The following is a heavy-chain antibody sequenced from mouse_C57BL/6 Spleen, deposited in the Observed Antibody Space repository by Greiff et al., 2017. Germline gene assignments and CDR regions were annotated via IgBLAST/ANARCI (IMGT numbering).Heavy chain of an antibody. CDR3: ARSEGYDGYFDY. J-gene: IGHJ2*01. Sequence: VKVVESGAELVRPGTSVKVSCKASGYAFTNYLIEWVKQRPGQGLEWIGVINPGSGGTNYNEKFKGKATLTADKSSSTAYMQLSSLTSEDSAVYFCARSEGYDGYFDYWGQGTTLTVSS. D-gene: IGHD2-2*01. CDR1: GYAFTNYL. CDR2: INPGSGGT. V-gene: IGHV1-54*01.